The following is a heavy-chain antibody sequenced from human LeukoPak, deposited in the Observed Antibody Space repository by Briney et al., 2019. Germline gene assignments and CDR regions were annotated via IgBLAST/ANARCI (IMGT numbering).Heavy chain of an antibody. J-gene: IGHJ4*02. CDR1: EFTVSSNS. CDR3: AKKDIVATIWGGNFDY. V-gene: IGHV3-66*02. D-gene: IGHD5-12*01. CDR2: IYSGGST. Sequence: GGSLRLSCAASEFTVSSNSMTWVRQAPGKGLEWISVIYSGGSTYYADSVKGRFTISRDNSKNTLYLQMNSLRAEDTAVYYCAKKDIVATIWGGNFDYWGQGTLVTVSS.